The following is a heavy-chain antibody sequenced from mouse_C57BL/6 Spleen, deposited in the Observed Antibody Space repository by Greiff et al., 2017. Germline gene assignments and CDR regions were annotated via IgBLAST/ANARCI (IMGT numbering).Heavy chain of an antibody. V-gene: IGHV1-42*01. Sequence: EVQLQQSGPELVKPGASVKISCKASGYSFTGYYMNWVKQSPEKSLEWIGEINPSTGGTTYNQKFKAKATLTVDKSSSTAYMQLKSLTSEDSAVYYCTRRKLGPFDDWGQGTTLTVSS. CDR1: GYSFTGYY. J-gene: IGHJ2*01. D-gene: IGHD4-1*01. CDR2: INPSTGGT. CDR3: TRRKLGPFDD.